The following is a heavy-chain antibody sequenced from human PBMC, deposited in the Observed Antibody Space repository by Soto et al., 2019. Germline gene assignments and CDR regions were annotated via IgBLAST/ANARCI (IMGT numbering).Heavy chain of an antibody. CDR3: ARVRRDYGTYVFDY. Sequence: QVQLVQSGAEVKKPGSSVKVSCKASGGTFSSYAISWVRQAPGQGLEWMGGIIPIFGTANYAQKFQGRVTMTADKSTSTAYMELGSRRTEETAVYYCARVRRDYGTYVFDYWGQSSLVTVSS. CDR2: IIPIFGTA. CDR1: GGTFSSYA. J-gene: IGHJ4*01. D-gene: IGHD4-4*01. V-gene: IGHV1-69*06.